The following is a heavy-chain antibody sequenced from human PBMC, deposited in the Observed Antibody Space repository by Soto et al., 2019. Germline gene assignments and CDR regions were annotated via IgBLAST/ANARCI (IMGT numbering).Heavy chain of an antibody. Sequence: GASVKVSCKASGGTFSSYAISWVRQAPGQGLEWMGGIIPIFGTANYAQKFQGRVTITADESTSTAYMELSSLRSEDTAVYYCARDLDYGGNSFDHYYYGMDVWGQGTTVTVSS. CDR2: IIPIFGTA. CDR3: ARDLDYGGNSFDHYYYGMDV. J-gene: IGHJ6*02. CDR1: GGTFSSYA. V-gene: IGHV1-69*13. D-gene: IGHD4-17*01.